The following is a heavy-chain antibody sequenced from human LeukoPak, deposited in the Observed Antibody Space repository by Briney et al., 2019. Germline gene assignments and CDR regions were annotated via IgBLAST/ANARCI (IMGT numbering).Heavy chain of an antibody. V-gene: IGHV4-39*01. CDR1: GGSISSSSYY. Sequence: SETLSLTCTVSGGSISSSSYYWGWIRQPPGKGLEWIGSIYYSGSTYYNPSLKSRVTIYVDTSKNQFSLKLSSVTAADMAVYYCARPYSSGARVDYWGQGTLVTVSS. CDR2: IYYSGST. J-gene: IGHJ4*02. CDR3: ARPYSSGARVDY. D-gene: IGHD6-19*01.